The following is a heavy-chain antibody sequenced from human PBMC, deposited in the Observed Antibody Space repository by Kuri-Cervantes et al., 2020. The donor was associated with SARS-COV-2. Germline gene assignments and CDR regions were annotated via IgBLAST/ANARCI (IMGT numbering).Heavy chain of an antibody. CDR3: ARDLPGLYYAMDV. J-gene: IGHJ6*02. Sequence: SQTLSLTCAVSGGSISGQYCNWIRPSAGKGLEWIGRIYYSGSTNYNPSLKSRFTMSVETSKNEFSLRLSSVTAADTAVYYCARDLPGLYYAMDVWGQGTTVTVSS. CDR1: GGSISGQY. V-gene: IGHV4-4*07. CDR2: IYYSGST. D-gene: IGHD2-2*01.